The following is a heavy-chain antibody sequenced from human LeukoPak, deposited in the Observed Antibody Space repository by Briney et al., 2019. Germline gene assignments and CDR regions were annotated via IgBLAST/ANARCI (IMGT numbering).Heavy chain of an antibody. CDR2: VNHSGRT. Sequence: SETLSLTCAVYGGSFSGYYWNWIRQPPGKGLEWIGEVNHSGRTNYNPSLKSRVTISVDTSKKQFSLKLSSVTAADTAVYYCARGVDYYGVWGQGTLVTVSS. J-gene: IGHJ4*02. V-gene: IGHV4-34*01. CDR3: ARGVDYYGV. D-gene: IGHD3-10*01. CDR1: GGSFSGYY.